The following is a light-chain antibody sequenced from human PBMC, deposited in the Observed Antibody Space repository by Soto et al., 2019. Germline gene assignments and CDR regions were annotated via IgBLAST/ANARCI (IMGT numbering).Light chain of an antibody. CDR1: QSISSY. J-gene: IGKJ2*01. CDR3: QQSYRIPHT. Sequence: DIQMTQSPSSLSASVGDRVTITCRASQSISSYFNWYQQKPGKAPKLLIYAASSLQSGVPSRFSGSGSGTDFTLTISSLQPEDFATYYCQQSYRIPHTFGQGTKLQIK. CDR2: AAS. V-gene: IGKV1-39*01.